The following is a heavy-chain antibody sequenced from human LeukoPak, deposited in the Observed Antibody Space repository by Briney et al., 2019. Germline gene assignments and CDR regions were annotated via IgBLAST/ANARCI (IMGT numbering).Heavy chain of an antibody. J-gene: IGHJ4*02. Sequence: ASVKVSCKASGYTFTGYYMHWVRQAPGQGLEWMGWINPNSGGTNYAQKFQGRVTMTRDTSISTAYMELSRLRSDDTAVYYCARVRGSSGYEDYWGQGTLVTVSS. CDR2: INPNSGGT. CDR1: GYTFTGYY. V-gene: IGHV1-2*02. D-gene: IGHD5-12*01. CDR3: ARVRGSSGYEDY.